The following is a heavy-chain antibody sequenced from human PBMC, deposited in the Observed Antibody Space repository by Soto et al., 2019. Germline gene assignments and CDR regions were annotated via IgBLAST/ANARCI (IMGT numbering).Heavy chain of an antibody. J-gene: IGHJ6*02. V-gene: IGHV1-3*01. Sequence: QVQLVQSGAEVKKPGASVKVSCKASGYTFTSYAMHWVRQAPGQRLEWMGWINAGNGNTKYSQKFQGRVTITRDTSASTAYMELSSLRSEDTAVYYCARVCGRRTTVTTSHYYYYGMDVWGQGTTVTVSS. CDR1: GYTFTSYA. CDR3: ARVCGRRTTVTTSHYYYYGMDV. D-gene: IGHD4-17*01. CDR2: INAGNGNT.